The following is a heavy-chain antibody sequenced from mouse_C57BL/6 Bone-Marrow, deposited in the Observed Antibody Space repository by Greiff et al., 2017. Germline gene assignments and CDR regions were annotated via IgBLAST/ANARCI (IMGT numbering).Heavy chain of an antibody. J-gene: IGHJ2*01. CDR3: ARGLAGFDY. CDR1: GFTFSSNT. V-gene: IGHV5-9*01. Sequence: VMLVESGGGLVKPGGSRKLSCAASGFTFSSNTLSWFRQTPEKRLGGVATISGGGGNTYYPDSVKGRFTISRANAKHTLYLQMRSLRSEDTALYYCARGLAGFDYWGQGTTLTVSS. CDR2: ISGGGGNT. D-gene: IGHD3-1*01.